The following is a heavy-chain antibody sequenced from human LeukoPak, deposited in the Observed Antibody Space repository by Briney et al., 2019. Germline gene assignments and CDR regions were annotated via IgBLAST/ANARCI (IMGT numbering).Heavy chain of an antibody. D-gene: IGHD5-18*01. J-gene: IGHJ4*02. CDR1: GYTFTGTY. CDR3: ARDTDDGYNFDY. V-gene: IGHV1-2*02. Sequence: ASVKVSCKASGYTFTGTYMHWVRQAPGQGLEWMGWINPNSGGTNYAQKFQGRVTMTRDTSISTAYMELSRLRSDDTAVYYCARDTDDGYNFDYWGQGTLVTVSS. CDR2: INPNSGGT.